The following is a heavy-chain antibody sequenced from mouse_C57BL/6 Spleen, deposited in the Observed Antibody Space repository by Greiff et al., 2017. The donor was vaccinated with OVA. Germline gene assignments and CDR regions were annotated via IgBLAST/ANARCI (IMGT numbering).Heavy chain of an antibody. D-gene: IGHD2-1*01. J-gene: IGHJ4*01. CDR1: GYTFTDYY. V-gene: IGHV1-77*01. Sequence: QVQLQQSGAELVKPGASVKISCKASGYTFTDYYINWVKQRPGQGLEWIGKIGPGSGRPYSNEKFKGKATLPADKSSRTAYMQRSSLTSEDSAVYFCARSKSLSLIVTLVDYAMDYWGQGTSVTVSS. CDR2: IGPGSGRP. CDR3: ARSKSLSLIVTLVDYAMDY.